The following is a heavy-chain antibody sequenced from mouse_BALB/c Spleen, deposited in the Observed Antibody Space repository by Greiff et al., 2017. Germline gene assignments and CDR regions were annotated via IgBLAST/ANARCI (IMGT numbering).Heavy chain of an antibody. CDR2: ISYDGSN. V-gene: IGHV3-6*02. CDR1: GYSITSGYS. D-gene: IGHD2-10*02. Sequence: EVQLQESGPGLVKPSQSLSLTCSVTGYSITSGYSWNWIRQFPGNKLEWMGYISYDGSNNYNPSLKNRISITRDTSKNQFFLKLNSVTTEDTATYYCARAPRLARNYFDYWGQGTTLTVSS. J-gene: IGHJ2*01. CDR3: ARAPRLARNYFDY.